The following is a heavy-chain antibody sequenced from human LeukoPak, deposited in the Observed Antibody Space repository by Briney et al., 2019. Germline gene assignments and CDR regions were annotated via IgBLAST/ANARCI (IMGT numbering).Heavy chain of an antibody. J-gene: IGHJ4*02. D-gene: IGHD2-15*01. V-gene: IGHV1-18*01. CDR2: ISAYNGNT. CDR1: GGTFSSYA. Sequence: ASVKVSCKASGGTFSSYAISWVRQAPGQGLEWMGWISAYNGNTNYAQKLQGRVTMTTDTSTSTAYMELRSLRSDDTAVYYCARDRLSGGYSTSFIAYWGQGTLVTVSS. CDR3: ARDRLSGGYSTSFIAY.